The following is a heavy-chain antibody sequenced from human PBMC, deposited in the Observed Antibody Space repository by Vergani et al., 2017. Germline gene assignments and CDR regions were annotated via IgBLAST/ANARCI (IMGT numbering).Heavy chain of an antibody. CDR2: IYYSGST. V-gene: IGHV4-59*08. CDR3: ARQGYSYGFGNDAFDI. D-gene: IGHD5-18*01. CDR1: GGSISSYY. Sequence: QVQLQESGPGLVKPSETLSLTCTVSGGSISSYYWSWIRQPPGKGLEWIGYIYYSGSTNYNPSLKSRVPISVDTSKNQFSLKLSSVTAADTAVYYCARQGYSYGFGNDAFDIWGQGTMVTVSS. J-gene: IGHJ3*02.